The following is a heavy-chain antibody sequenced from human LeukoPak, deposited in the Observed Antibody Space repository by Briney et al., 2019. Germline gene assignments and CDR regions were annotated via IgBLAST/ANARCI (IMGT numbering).Heavy chain of an antibody. J-gene: IGHJ5*02. CDR1: GGSISSSSYY. D-gene: IGHD6-19*01. Sequence: SETLSLTCTVSGGSISSSSYYWGWIRQPPGKGLEWIGSIYYSGSTYYNPSLKSRVTISVDTSKNQFSLKLSSVTAADTAVYYCARDGGVEQWLTPFGAPTLSWFDPWGQGTLVTVSS. V-gene: IGHV4-39*07. CDR3: ARDGGVEQWLTPFGAPTLSWFDP. CDR2: IYYSGST.